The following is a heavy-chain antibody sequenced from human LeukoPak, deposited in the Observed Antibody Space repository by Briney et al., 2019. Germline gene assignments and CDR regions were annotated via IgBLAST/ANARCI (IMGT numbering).Heavy chain of an antibody. Sequence: PGGSLRLSCAASGFTFSSYAMHWVRQAPGKGLEWVAVISYDGSNKYYADSVKGRFTISRDNSKNTLYLQMNSLRAEDTAVYYCARGMATGEMTSDYWGQGTLVTVSS. D-gene: IGHD5-24*01. CDR2: ISYDGSNK. J-gene: IGHJ4*02. V-gene: IGHV3-30-3*01. CDR3: ARGMATGEMTSDY. CDR1: GFTFSSYA.